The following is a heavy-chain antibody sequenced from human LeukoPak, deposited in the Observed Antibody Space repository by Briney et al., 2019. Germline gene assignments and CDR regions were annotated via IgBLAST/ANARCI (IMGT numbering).Heavy chain of an antibody. CDR3: ARDLYGGTSATFDY. D-gene: IGHD4-23*01. CDR1: GYTFAGYY. V-gene: IGHV1-2*02. J-gene: IGHJ4*02. CDR2: INPNSGGT. Sequence: ASVKVSCKASGYTFAGYYMHWVRQAPGQGLEWMGWINPNSGGTYYAQKFQGRVTMTSDTSISTAYMELSRLRSDNTAVYYCARDLYGGTSATFDYWGQGTLVTVSS.